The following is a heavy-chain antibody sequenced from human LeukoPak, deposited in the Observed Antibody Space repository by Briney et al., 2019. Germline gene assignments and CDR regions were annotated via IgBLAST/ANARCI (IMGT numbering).Heavy chain of an antibody. CDR2: VIADGETI. D-gene: IGHD3-10*01. V-gene: IGHV3-11*01. J-gene: IGHJ6*03. CDR3: ARTYGYYYYFLDV. Sequence: NPGGALRLSCAASGVSFSDDNMSWVRQAPGEGVGRVSFVIADGETIYFAASLTCRFSIPRDNANSSLYLQMPRLRVDDTAVYYCARTYGYYYYFLDVWGTGTPVIVS. CDR1: GVSFSDDN.